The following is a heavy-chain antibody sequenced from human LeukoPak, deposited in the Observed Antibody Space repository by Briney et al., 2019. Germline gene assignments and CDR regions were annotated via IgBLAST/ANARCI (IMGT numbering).Heavy chain of an antibody. Sequence: QPGESLRLSCAASGFTFSSYAMSWVRQAPGKGLEWVSAISGGGDSTYYADSVKGRFTISRDNTKNTLYLQMSSLRAEDTAVYYCVKTIAVAGNFDSWGQGTLVTVSS. J-gene: IGHJ4*02. CDR2: ISGGGDST. V-gene: IGHV3-23*01. CDR1: GFTFSSYA. D-gene: IGHD6-19*01. CDR3: VKTIAVAGNFDS.